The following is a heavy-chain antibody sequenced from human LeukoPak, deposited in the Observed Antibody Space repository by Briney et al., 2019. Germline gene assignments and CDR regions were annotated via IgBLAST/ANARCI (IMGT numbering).Heavy chain of an antibody. Sequence: SESLSLTCTVSGGSISSCYWSWIRQPPGKGLEWIRYIYYSGSTNYNPSLKSRVTVSVDTSKNQFSLKLSSVTAADTAVYYCARHFSAAGTGYFDYWGQGTLVTVSS. J-gene: IGHJ4*02. CDR3: ARHFSAAGTGYFDY. CDR1: GGSISSCY. CDR2: IYYSGST. V-gene: IGHV4-59*08. D-gene: IGHD6-13*01.